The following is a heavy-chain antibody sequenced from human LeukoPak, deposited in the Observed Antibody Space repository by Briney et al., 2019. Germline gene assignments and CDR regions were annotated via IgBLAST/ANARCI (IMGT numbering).Heavy chain of an antibody. D-gene: IGHD3-22*01. CDR3: AREGVIFSSGYYYFDY. V-gene: IGHV3-33*01. CDR1: GYSFTSYW. J-gene: IGHJ4*02. Sequence: RGESLKIPCKGSGYSFTSYWISWVRQAPGKGLEWVAVIWYDGNNKYYADSVKGRFTIARDNSKNTLYLQMNSLRAEDTAVYYCAREGVIFSSGYYYFDYWGQGTLVTVSS. CDR2: IWYDGNNK.